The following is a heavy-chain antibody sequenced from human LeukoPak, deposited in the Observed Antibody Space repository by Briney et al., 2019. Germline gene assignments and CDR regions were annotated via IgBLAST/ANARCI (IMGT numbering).Heavy chain of an antibody. Sequence: PSETLSLTCTVSGGSISSYYWSWIRQPPGKGLEWIGYIYYSGSTNYNPSLKSRVTISVDTSKNQFSLKLSSVTAADTAVYYCARVGGAPRRWLDYWGQGTLVTVSS. CDR2: IYYSGST. V-gene: IGHV4-59*01. J-gene: IGHJ4*02. D-gene: IGHD5-24*01. CDR1: GGSISSYY. CDR3: ARVGGAPRRWLDY.